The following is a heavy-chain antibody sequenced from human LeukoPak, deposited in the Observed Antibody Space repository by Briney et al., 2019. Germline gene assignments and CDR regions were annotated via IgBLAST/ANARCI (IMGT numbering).Heavy chain of an antibody. D-gene: IGHD6-13*01. J-gene: IGHJ4*02. CDR1: GFTFRSFG. CDR3: ARDAVYSSSWQYY. V-gene: IGHV3-33*01. Sequence: PGGSLSLSCAASGFTFRSFGMHWVRQAPGKGVEWVAVIWYDGSNKYYADSVKGRFTISRDNSKNTLYLQMNSLRAEDTAVYYCARDAVYSSSWQYYWGQGTLVTVSS. CDR2: IWYDGSNK.